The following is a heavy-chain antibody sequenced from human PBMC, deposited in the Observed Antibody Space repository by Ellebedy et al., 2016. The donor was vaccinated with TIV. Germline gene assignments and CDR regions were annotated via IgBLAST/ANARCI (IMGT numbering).Heavy chain of an antibody. CDR2: IIPIFGTA. D-gene: IGHD3-22*01. Sequence: SVKVSCKASGGTFSSYAISWVRQAPGQGLEWMGGIIPIFGTANYAQKFQGRVTITADESTSTAYMELSSLRSEDTAVYYCARDPYYYDSSWYFDLWGRGTLVTVSS. CDR3: ARDPYYYDSSWYFDL. J-gene: IGHJ2*01. V-gene: IGHV1-69*13. CDR1: GGTFSSYA.